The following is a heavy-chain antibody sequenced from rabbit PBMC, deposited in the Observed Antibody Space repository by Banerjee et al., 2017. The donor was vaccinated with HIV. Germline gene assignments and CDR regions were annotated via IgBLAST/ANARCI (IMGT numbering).Heavy chain of an antibody. D-gene: IGHD4-1*01. CDR2: IWVGSSGIT. V-gene: IGHV1S40*01. Sequence: QSLEESGGDLVKPGASLTLTCTASGFSFSSGYDMSWVRQAPGKGLEWIACIWVGSSGITYYASWAKGRFTISKTSSTTVTLQMTSLTAADTASYFCARDLAGVIGWNFNLWGPGTLVTVS. J-gene: IGHJ4*01. CDR1: GFSFSSGYD. CDR3: ARDLAGVIGWNFNL.